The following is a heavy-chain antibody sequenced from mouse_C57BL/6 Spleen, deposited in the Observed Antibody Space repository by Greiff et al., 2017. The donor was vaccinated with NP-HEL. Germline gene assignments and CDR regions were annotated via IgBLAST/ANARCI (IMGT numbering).Heavy chain of an antibody. J-gene: IGHJ4*01. CDR3: ARQEDMGFGDYAMDY. CDR1: GFSLTSYG. V-gene: IGHV2-6-1*01. CDR2: IWSDGST. D-gene: IGHD1-1*02. Sequence: VKLMESGPGLVAPSQSLSITCTVSGFSLTSYGVHWVRQPPGKGLEWLVVIWSDGSTTYNSALKSRLSISKDNSKSQVFLKMNSLQTDDTAMYYCARQEDMGFGDYAMDYWGQGTSVTVSS.